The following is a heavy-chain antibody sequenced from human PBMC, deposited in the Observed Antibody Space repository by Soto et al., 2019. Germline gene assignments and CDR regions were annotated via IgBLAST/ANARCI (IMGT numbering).Heavy chain of an antibody. J-gene: IGHJ6*02. CDR2: ISYDGSLK. V-gene: IGHV3-30*18. CDR1: GFTFSSYG. D-gene: IGHD3-10*01. CDR3: AKDFKVSGSYYGSLNYYYGMDV. Sequence: QVHLVESGGGVAQPGRSLRLSCAASGFTFSSYGMHWVRQAPGKGLEWVAIISYDGSLKYYADSVKGRFTISRDNSKSALYLQMNSLRPEDTAVYYRAKDFKVSGSYYGSLNYYYGMDVWGQGTTVIVSS.